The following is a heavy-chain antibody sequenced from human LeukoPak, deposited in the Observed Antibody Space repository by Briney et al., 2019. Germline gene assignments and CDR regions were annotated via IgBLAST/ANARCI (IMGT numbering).Heavy chain of an antibody. CDR1: GGSINSYD. D-gene: IGHD1-26*01. Sequence: PSETLSLTCTVSGGSINSYDWAWIRQSPGKGLEWIGYIDKTGRTFYFPSLESRVTMSKDSSRKQLSLRLRSVTAADTAVYFCAAGPWELDYWGQGTLVTVSS. CDR3: AAGPWELDY. CDR2: IDKTGRT. J-gene: IGHJ4*02. V-gene: IGHV4-59*04.